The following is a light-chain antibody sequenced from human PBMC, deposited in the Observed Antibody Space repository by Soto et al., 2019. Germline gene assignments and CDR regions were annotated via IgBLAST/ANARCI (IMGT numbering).Light chain of an antibody. CDR2: KAS. CDR1: QSLSVW. V-gene: IGKV1-5*03. CDR3: QQQGSTLSIT. Sequence: QVPQSTSTLSASVGDSVPLPCRARQSLSVWLAWYHQKAGKAPNLLIYKASRLESGVPSRCSGSGAGTDSTLTSSLQPQDFSVSYYQQQGSTLSITFGQGTRLEIK. J-gene: IGKJ5*01.